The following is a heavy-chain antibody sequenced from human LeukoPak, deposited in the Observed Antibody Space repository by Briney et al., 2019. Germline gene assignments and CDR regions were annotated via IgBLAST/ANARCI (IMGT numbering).Heavy chain of an antibody. D-gene: IGHD4-23*01. CDR1: DYSINNPYY. CDR3: ARLAACNTALCGTARWQFDS. Sequence: SETLSLTCTVSDYSINNPYYWGWLRQPPGKGLEWIAAIYYNGITLYNPSLNSRAAISVDTSKNQFSLKMTSGTAADTAVYYCARLAACNTALCGTARWQFDSWGQGILVTVSS. CDR2: IYYNGIT. J-gene: IGHJ4*02. V-gene: IGHV4-38-2*02.